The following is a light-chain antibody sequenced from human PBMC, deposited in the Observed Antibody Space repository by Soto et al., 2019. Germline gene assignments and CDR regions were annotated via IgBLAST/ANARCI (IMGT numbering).Light chain of an antibody. CDR3: QSHDSRLSVV. Sequence: QSILTQPPSASVAPGQRVSISCSGSNSNIAKNNVYWYQQLPGTAPKLLIYGNSNRPSGVPDRFSGSKSGTSASLAITGLQAEDEADYFCQSHDSRLSVVFGGGTKLTV. CDR2: GNS. V-gene: IGLV1-40*01. J-gene: IGLJ2*01. CDR1: NSNIAKNN.